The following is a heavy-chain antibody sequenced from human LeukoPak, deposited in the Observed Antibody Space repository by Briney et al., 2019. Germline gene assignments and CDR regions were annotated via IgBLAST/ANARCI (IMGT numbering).Heavy chain of an antibody. CDR1: GFTFSNYS. CDR3: AHTVTPRYFQF. J-gene: IGHJ1*01. Sequence: GGSLRLSCAASGFTFSNYSMAWVRQAPGKGLEWVPFISSSSSYIYYADSVKGRFTISRDNAKNSLYLQMNSLRTEDTALYYCAHTVTPRYFQFWGQGTLVTVSS. D-gene: IGHD4-17*01. CDR2: ISSSSSYI. V-gene: IGHV3-21*01.